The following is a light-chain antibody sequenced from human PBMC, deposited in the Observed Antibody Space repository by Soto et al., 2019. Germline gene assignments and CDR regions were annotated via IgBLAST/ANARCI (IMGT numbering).Light chain of an antibody. CDR3: CSYAGGTSVV. Sequence: QSALTQPASVSGSPGQSITISCTGTSSDVGKYNLVSWYQQHPGKAPKLMIYEDVGRPSGISNRFSGSKSGNTASLTISGLRTEDEADYYCCSYAGGTSVVFGGGTKLTVL. CDR1: SSDVGKYNL. CDR2: EDV. V-gene: IGLV2-23*01. J-gene: IGLJ2*01.